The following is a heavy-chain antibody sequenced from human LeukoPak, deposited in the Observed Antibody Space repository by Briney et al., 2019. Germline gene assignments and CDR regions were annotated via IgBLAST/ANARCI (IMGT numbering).Heavy chain of an antibody. Sequence: GGSLRLSCAASGFTLSDYYMSWIRQAPGKGLEWVSYISSSGSTIYYADSVKGRFTISRDNAKNSLYLQMNSLRAEDTAVYYCARVLTTDAFDIWGQGTMVTVSS. CDR2: ISSSGSTI. CDR1: GFTLSDYY. CDR3: ARVLTTDAFDI. D-gene: IGHD1-1*01. V-gene: IGHV3-11*01. J-gene: IGHJ3*02.